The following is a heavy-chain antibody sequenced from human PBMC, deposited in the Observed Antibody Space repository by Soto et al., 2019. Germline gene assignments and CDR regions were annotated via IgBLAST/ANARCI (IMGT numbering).Heavy chain of an antibody. CDR3: ARMPTYHHYGLDV. CDR1: GFIFTNYW. J-gene: IGHJ6*02. D-gene: IGHD2-2*01. V-gene: IGHV5-10-1*01. Sequence: GESLKISCEASGFIFTNYWISWVRQMPGKGLEWMGKIDPPNSYSDYSPSFKGHVSLTVDKAITTAYLQWTSLKASDTAMYYCARMPTYHHYGLDVWGRGTSVTVSS. CDR2: IDPPNSYS.